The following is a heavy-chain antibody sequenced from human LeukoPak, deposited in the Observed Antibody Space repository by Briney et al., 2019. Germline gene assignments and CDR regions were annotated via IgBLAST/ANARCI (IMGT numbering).Heavy chain of an antibody. CDR1: GFTFSTYG. Sequence: QAGGSLRLSCAASGFTFSTYGMSWVRQAPGKGLEWVSYISSSSSTIHYADSVKGRFTISRDNAKNSLYLQMNSLRAEDTAVYYCARSIGHWIAVAGNIDYWGQGTLVTVSS. CDR2: ISSSSSTI. V-gene: IGHV3-48*01. J-gene: IGHJ4*02. CDR3: ARSIGHWIAVAGNIDY. D-gene: IGHD6-19*01.